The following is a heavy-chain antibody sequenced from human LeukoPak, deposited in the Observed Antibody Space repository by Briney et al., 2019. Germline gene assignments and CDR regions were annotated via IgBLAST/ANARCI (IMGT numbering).Heavy chain of an antibody. CDR2: IIPIFGTA. CDR3: ARRGRAAAVLGYYYGMDV. J-gene: IGHJ6*04. Sequence: GASVKVSCKASGGTFSSYAISWVRQAPGQGLEWMGGIIPIFGTANYAQKFQGRVTITADESTSTAYMELSSLRSEDTAVYYCARRGRAAAVLGYYYGMDVWGKGTPVPVPS. D-gene: IGHD6-13*01. CDR1: GGTFSSYA. V-gene: IGHV1-69*01.